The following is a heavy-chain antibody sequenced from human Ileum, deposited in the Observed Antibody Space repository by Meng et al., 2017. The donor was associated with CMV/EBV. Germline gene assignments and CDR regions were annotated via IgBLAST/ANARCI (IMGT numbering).Heavy chain of an antibody. J-gene: IGHJ1*01. CDR2: LNQDGCER. CDR1: GFTFSRHS. V-gene: IGHV3-7*01. CDR3: ARSYGLFLTGLNS. Sequence: GESLKILCAASGFTFSRHSMNWVRQGPGAGLEWVYNLNQDGCERYHLDSVEGRLTISRHNAKNSLYLQINSLRAEDTAVYFCARSYGLFLTGLNSWGQGTLVTVSS. D-gene: IGHD3-9*01.